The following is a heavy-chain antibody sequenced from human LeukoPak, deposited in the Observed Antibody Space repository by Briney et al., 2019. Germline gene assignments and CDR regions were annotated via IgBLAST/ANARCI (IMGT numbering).Heavy chain of an antibody. CDR1: GFTFTTYW. Sequence: GGSLRLSCAAPGFTFTTYWMTWVRQAPGKGLEWVANIKQDGSDKYYVDSVKGRFTISRDNAKNSLYLQMNSLRAEDTAVYYCARDLGGGFRGYYYYYMDVWGKGTTVTISS. J-gene: IGHJ6*03. D-gene: IGHD3-16*01. CDR2: IKQDGSDK. V-gene: IGHV3-7*01. CDR3: ARDLGGGFRGYYYYYMDV.